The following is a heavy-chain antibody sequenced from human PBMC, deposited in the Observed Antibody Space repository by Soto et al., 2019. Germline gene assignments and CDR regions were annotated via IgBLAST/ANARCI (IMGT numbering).Heavy chain of an antibody. CDR3: ARVMTGGYYDGMDV. Sequence: QVQLQESGPGLVKPSQTLSLTCTVSGGSISSGGYYWSWIRQHPGKGLEWSGYIYYSGSTYYNPSLKSRVTISVDTSKNQFSLKLSPVTAADTAVYYCARVMTGGYYDGMDVWGQGTTVTVSS. J-gene: IGHJ6*02. V-gene: IGHV4-31*03. CDR1: GGSISSGGYY. D-gene: IGHD3-10*01. CDR2: IYYSGST.